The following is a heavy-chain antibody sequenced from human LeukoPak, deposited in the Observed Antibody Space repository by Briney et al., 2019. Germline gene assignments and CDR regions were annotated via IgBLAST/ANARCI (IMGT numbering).Heavy chain of an antibody. CDR3: ARRWSGRRVAFDI. CDR2: IYYSGST. V-gene: IGHV4-39*01. Sequence: SETLSLTCTVSGGSISSSSYYWGWIRQPPGKGLEWIGSIYYSGSTYYNPSLKSRVTISVDTSKNQFSLKLSSVTAADTAVYYCARRWSGRRVAFDIWGHGTMVTVSS. J-gene: IGHJ3*02. D-gene: IGHD1-26*01. CDR1: GGSISSSSYY.